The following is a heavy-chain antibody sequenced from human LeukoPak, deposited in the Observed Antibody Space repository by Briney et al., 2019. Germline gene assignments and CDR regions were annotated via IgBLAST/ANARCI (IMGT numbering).Heavy chain of an antibody. J-gene: IGHJ4*02. CDR3: ARYSSGWYTGDY. Sequence: PGGSLRPSCAASGFTFSSYSMNWVRQAPGKGLEWVSSISSSSSYIYYADSVKGRFTISRDNAKNSLYLQMNSLRAEDTAVYYCARYSSGWYTGDYWGQGTLVTVSS. V-gene: IGHV3-21*01. CDR2: ISSSSSYI. CDR1: GFTFSSYS. D-gene: IGHD6-19*01.